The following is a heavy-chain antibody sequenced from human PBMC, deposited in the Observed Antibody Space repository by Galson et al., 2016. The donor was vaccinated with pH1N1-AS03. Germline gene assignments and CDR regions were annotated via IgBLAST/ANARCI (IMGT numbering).Heavy chain of an antibody. CDR2: TYLRSTWYH. D-gene: IGHD4-17*01. CDR1: GDSVLSDSAA. Sequence: WAISGDSVLSDSAAWNWVRQSPSRGLEWLGRTYLRSTWYHDYAESMKSRIIINADTSKNQFSLQLNSVTPEDTAVYYCVRDIYGDPLGEWGQGTLVTVSS. J-gene: IGHJ4*02. CDR3: VRDIYGDPLGE. V-gene: IGHV6-1*01.